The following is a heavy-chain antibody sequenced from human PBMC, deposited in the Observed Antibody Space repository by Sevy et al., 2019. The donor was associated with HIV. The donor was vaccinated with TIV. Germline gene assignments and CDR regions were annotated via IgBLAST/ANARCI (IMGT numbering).Heavy chain of an antibody. J-gene: IGHJ6*02. D-gene: IGHD6-6*01. Sequence: GRSLRLSGAASGFSFGDYAMHWVRQAPGKGLEWVSGISWNSVSLDNADSVKGRFTISRDNANNSLFLQMNSLRSEEMVLYYCAKDTRPATMSNSSYYYYYGMDVWGQGTTVTVSS. CDR3: AKDTRPATMSNSSYYYYYGMDV. CDR2: ISWNSVSL. V-gene: IGHV3-9*03. CDR1: GFSFGDYA.